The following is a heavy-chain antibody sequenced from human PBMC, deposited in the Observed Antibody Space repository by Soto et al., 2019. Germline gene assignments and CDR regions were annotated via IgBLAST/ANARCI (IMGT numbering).Heavy chain of an antibody. D-gene: IGHD3-9*01. V-gene: IGHV1-24*01. CDR2: FDPEDGET. CDR1: GYTLTELS. J-gene: IGHJ3*02. Sequence: QVQLVQSGAEVKKPGASVKVSCKVSGYTLTELSMHWVRQAPGKGLEWMGGFDPEDGETIYAQKFQGRVTMTEDPSTDTAYMGLSRLRFEDTAVYYCATGRYEILTGLREDAFHIWGQGTMVTVSS. CDR3: ATGRYEILTGLREDAFHI.